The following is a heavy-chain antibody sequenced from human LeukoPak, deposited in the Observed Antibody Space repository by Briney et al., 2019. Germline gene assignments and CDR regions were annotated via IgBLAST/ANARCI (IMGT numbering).Heavy chain of an antibody. V-gene: IGHV3-21*01. J-gene: IGHJ3*02. CDR2: ISSSSSYI. Sequence: GGSLRLSCAASGFTFSSYSMNWVRQAPGKGLEWVSSISSSSSYIYYADSVKGRFTISRDNAKNSLYLQMNSLRAEDTAVYYCARALEGGRLVITDDENPDAFDIWGQGTMVTVSS. CDR3: ARALEGGRLVITDDENPDAFDI. CDR1: GFTFSSYS. D-gene: IGHD3-22*01.